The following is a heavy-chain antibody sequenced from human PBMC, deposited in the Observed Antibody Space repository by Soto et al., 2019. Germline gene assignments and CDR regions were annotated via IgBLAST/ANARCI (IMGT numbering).Heavy chain of an antibody. CDR1: GGSISNTSYY. Sequence: PSETLSLTCTVSGGSISNTSYYWGWVRQHPGKGLEWIGYIYYSGSTYYNPSLKSRVTISVDTSKNQFSLKLSSVTAADTAVYYCARRGDYDSSGYFDYWGQGTLVTVSS. V-gene: IGHV4-31*03. J-gene: IGHJ4*02. D-gene: IGHD3-22*01. CDR3: ARRGDYDSSGYFDY. CDR2: IYYSGST.